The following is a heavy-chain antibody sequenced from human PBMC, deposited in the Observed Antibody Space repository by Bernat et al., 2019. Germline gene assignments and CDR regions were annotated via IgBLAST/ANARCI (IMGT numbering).Heavy chain of an antibody. CDR1: GFTFSSYS. Sequence: EVQLVESGGGLVKPGGSLRLSCAASGFTFSSYSMNWVRQAPGKGLEWVSSISSSSSYIYYADSVKGRFTISRDNAKNSLYLQMNSLRAEDTAVYYCAREGGGYGSGYYYYYYGMDVWGQGTTVTVSS. CDR2: ISSSSSYI. CDR3: AREGGGYGSGYYYYYYGMDV. V-gene: IGHV3-21*01. J-gene: IGHJ6*02. D-gene: IGHD3-10*01.